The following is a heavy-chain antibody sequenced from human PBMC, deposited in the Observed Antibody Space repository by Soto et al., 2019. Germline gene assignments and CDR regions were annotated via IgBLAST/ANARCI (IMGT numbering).Heavy chain of an antibody. J-gene: IGHJ2*01. D-gene: IGHD3-22*01. CDR3: ARGAYYYDSSGWYFDL. CDR2: ISYDGSNK. V-gene: IGHV3-30-3*01. CDR1: GFTFSSYA. Sequence: QVQLVESGGGVVQPRRSLRLSCAASGFTFSSYAMHWVRQAPGKGLEWVAVISYDGSNKYYADSVKGRFTISRDNSKNTLYLQMNCLRAEDTAVYYCARGAYYYDSSGWYFDLWGRGTLVTVSS.